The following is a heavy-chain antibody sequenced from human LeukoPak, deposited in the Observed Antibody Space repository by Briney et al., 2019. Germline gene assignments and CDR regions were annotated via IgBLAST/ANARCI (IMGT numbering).Heavy chain of an antibody. CDR2: IYPGDSDT. D-gene: IGHD3-22*01. V-gene: IGHV5-51*01. CDR1: GYSFTSYW. CDR3: ARHSYYYDSSGYSSWYFDL. J-gene: IGHJ2*01. Sequence: GESLKISCKGSGYSFTSYWIGWVRQMPGKGLEWMGIIYPGDSDTRYSPSFQGQVTISADKSISTAYLQWSSLKASDTAMYYCARHSYYYDSSGYSSWYFDLWGRGTLVTVSS.